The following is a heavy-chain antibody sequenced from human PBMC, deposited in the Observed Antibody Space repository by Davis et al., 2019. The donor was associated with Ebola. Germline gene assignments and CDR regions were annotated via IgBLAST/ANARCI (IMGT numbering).Heavy chain of an antibody. CDR3: ANGNFVSSGYWGYGFDP. CDR1: GFSITTYP. J-gene: IGHJ5*02. Sequence: GESLKISCVASGFSITTYPMNWVRQAPGKGLEWVSAISGSGASTYYADSVTGRFTISRDNSKNPLYLQMTSPRAEDTAVYYCANGNFVSSGYWGYGFDPWGQGTLVTVFS. V-gene: IGHV3-23*01. D-gene: IGHD3-22*01. CDR2: ISGSGAST.